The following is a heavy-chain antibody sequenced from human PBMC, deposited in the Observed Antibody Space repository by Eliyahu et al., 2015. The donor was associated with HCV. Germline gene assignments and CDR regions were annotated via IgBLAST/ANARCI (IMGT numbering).Heavy chain of an antibody. V-gene: IGHV1-24*01. CDR2: FHREGGET. Sequence: QVQLVQSGTEVKKPGASVKVSCKVSGYTLTKLSMHWVRQAPGKGLEWMGGFHREGGETIYAQKFQGRVTMTEDTSTDTAYMYLRSLRSEDTAVYYCATEAPYSSSWQDAYYFDPWGQGTLVTVSS. J-gene: IGHJ5*02. D-gene: IGHD6-13*01. CDR3: ATEAPYSSSWQDAYYFDP. CDR1: GYTLTKLS.